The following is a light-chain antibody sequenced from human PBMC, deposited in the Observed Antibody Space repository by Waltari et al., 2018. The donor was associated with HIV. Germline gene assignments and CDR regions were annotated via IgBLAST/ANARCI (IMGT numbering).Light chain of an antibody. CDR2: EVN. J-gene: IGLJ2*01. CDR3: SSYADNDTLV. Sequence: QSALTQPASVSGSPGQSITISCNGNSSDIGTYDLVSWYRQHPGKAPQRLIYEVNKRPSGVSNRFSGSKSDTTASLTISGLQAEDEALYSCSSYADNDTLVFGGGTQVAVL. V-gene: IGLV2-23*02. CDR1: SSDIGTYDL.